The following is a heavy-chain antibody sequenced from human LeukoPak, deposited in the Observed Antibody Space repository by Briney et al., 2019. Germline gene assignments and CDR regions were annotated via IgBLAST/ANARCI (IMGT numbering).Heavy chain of an antibody. V-gene: IGHV4-61*01. CDR2: IYYSGST. D-gene: IGHD1-7*01. J-gene: IGHJ6*03. Sequence: SETLSLTCTVSGGSISSSSYYWSWIRQPPGKGLEWIGYIYYSGSTNYNPSLKSRVTISVDTSKNQFSLKLSSVTAADTAVYYCARGEKELELPLAAATYYYYYMDVWGKGTTVTVSS. CDR3: ARGEKELELPLAAATYYYYYMDV. CDR1: GGSISSSSYY.